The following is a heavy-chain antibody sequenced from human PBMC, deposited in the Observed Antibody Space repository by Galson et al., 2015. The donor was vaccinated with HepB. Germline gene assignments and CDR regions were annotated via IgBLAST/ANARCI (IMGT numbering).Heavy chain of an antibody. Sequence: SVKVSCKASGFTFTSSAVQWVRQARGQRLEWIGWIVVGSGNTNYAQKFQERVTITRDMSTSTAYMELSSLRSEDTAVYYCAAPLGRIYPREGYMDVWGKGTTVTVSS. J-gene: IGHJ6*03. V-gene: IGHV1-58*01. CDR2: IVVGSGNT. CDR3: AAPLGRIYPREGYMDV. D-gene: IGHD2-15*01. CDR1: GFTFTSSA.